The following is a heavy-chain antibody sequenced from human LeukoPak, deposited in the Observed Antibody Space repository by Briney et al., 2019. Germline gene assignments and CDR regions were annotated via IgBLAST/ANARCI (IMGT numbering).Heavy chain of an antibody. J-gene: IGHJ5*02. CDR1: GGSISSYY. V-gene: IGHV4-59*01. Sequence: PSETLSLTCTVSGGSISSYYWSWIRQPPGKGLEWIGYIYYGGSTNYNPSLKSRVTISVDTSKNQFSLKLSSVTAADTAVYYCARVVFGVVITSNWFDPWGQGTLVTVSS. D-gene: IGHD3-3*01. CDR2: IYYGGST. CDR3: ARVVFGVVITSNWFDP.